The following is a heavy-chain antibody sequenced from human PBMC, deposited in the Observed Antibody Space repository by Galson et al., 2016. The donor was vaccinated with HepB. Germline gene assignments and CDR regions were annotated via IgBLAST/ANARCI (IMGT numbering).Heavy chain of an antibody. CDR3: AKGYNILTGLIDY. J-gene: IGHJ4*02. CDR1: GFAFNTYS. CDR2: ISGTSETI. V-gene: IGHV3-48*01. Sequence: SLRLSCAASGFAFNTYSMNWVRQAPGKGLEWVSYISGTSETIYYADSVKGRFTISRDNSKNTLFLQMNNLRAEDTAVYYCAKGYNILTGLIDYWGRGTLVTVSS. D-gene: IGHD3-9*01.